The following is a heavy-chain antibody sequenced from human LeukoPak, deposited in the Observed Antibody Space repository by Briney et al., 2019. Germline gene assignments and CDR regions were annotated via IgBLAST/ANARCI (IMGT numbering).Heavy chain of an antibody. CDR1: AFTFGSNW. CDR2: INPDGSVK. Sequence: QPGGSLRLSCVISAFTFGSNWMSWVRQAPGKGLEWVANINPDGSVKYYVDSVGGRFTTSRDNAKNSLYLQMNSLRVEDTAVYFCARGDSGDWSFDPWDQGTLVTVSS. J-gene: IGHJ5*02. CDR3: ARGDSGDWSFDP. D-gene: IGHD6-19*01. V-gene: IGHV3-7*01.